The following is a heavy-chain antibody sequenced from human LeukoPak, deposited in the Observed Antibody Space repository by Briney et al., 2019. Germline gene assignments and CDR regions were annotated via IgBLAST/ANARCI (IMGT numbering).Heavy chain of an antibody. CDR3: ARADCSSTSCPLDY. D-gene: IGHD2-2*01. J-gene: IGHJ4*02. Sequence: SATLSLTCTVSGGSISSGSYYWSWIRQPAGKGLEWIGRIYTSGSTNYNPSLKSRVTISVDTSKNQFSLKLSSVTAADTAVYYCARADCSSTSCPLDYWGQGTLVTVSS. CDR1: GGSISSGSYY. V-gene: IGHV4-61*02. CDR2: IYTSGST.